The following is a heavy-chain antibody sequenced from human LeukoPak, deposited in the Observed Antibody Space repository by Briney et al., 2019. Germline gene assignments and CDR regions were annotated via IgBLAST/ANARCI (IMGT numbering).Heavy chain of an antibody. D-gene: IGHD5-18*01. CDR1: GGSISSYY. CDR3: ARDRHLGQLTPFDI. CDR2: IYTSGNT. V-gene: IGHV4-4*07. Sequence: SETLSLTCTVSGGSISSYYWSWIRQPAGKGLEWIGRIYTSGNTNYNPSLKSRVTISVDTFKNQFSLRLSSVTAADTAVYYCARDRHLGQLTPFDIWGQGTMVTVSS. J-gene: IGHJ3*02.